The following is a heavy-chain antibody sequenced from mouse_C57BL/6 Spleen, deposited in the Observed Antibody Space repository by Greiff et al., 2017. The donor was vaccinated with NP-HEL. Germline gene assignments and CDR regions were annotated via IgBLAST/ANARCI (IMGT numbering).Heavy chain of an antibody. J-gene: IGHJ4*01. CDR3: VRLGLRRGYYAMDY. V-gene: IGHV10-1*01. Sequence: EVKLVESGGGLVQPKGSLKLSCAASGFSFNTYAMNWVRQAPGKGLEWVARIRSKSNNYATYYADSVKDRFTISRDDSESMLYLQMNNLKTEDTAMYYCVRLGLRRGYYAMDYWGQGTSVTVSS. CDR2: IRSKSNNYAT. CDR1: GFSFNTYA. D-gene: IGHD3-1*01.